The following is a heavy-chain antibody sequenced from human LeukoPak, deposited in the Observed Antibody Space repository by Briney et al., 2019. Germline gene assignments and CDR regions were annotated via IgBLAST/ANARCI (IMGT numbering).Heavy chain of an antibody. CDR1: GYTFTSYD. V-gene: IGHV1-8*03. D-gene: IGHD3-10*01. Sequence: ASVKVSCKASGYTFTSYDINWVRQATGQGLEWMGWMNPNSGNTGYAQKFQGRVTITRNTSISTAYMELSRLRSDDTAVYYCARLLWFGELSSRGDFDYWGQGTLVTVSS. CDR3: ARLLWFGELSSRGDFDY. CDR2: MNPNSGNT. J-gene: IGHJ4*02.